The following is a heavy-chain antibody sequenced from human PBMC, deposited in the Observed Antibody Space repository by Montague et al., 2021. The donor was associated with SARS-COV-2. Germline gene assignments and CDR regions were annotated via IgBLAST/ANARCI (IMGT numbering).Heavy chain of an antibody. Sequence: SLRLSCAASGFSFEDFAMHWVRQAPGKGLEWVSGIDWSSATIAYADAAKGRFTISRDNAKNSLYLQMNSLRGEDTAFYYCAKDDPDSSGYFDHWGQGTLVTVSS. D-gene: IGHD6-19*01. CDR1: GFSFEDFA. CDR2: IDWSSATI. CDR3: AKDDPDSSGYFDH. J-gene: IGHJ4*02. V-gene: IGHV3-9*01.